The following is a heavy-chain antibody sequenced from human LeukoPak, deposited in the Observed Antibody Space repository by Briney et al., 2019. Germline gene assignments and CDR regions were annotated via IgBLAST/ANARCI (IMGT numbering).Heavy chain of an antibody. V-gene: IGHV5-51*01. J-gene: IGHJ4*02. CDR2: IYPSDTDT. CDR1: GYTFATYW. D-gene: IGHD2-2*01. CDR3: TRTPRLVAHAFYLDQ. Sequence: GESVKISCKGFGYTFATYWIGWVRQVPGKGSEWMGTIYPSDTDTRHSPSFQRHATISADKSITTAYLQWSSLKASDSAMYYCTRTPRLVAHAFYLDQWGRETLVTVSS.